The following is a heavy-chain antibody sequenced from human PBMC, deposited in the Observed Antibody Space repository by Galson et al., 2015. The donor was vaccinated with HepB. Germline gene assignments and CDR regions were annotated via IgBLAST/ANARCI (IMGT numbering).Heavy chain of an antibody. V-gene: IGHV3-23*01. CDR1: GFTFSSYA. J-gene: IGHJ4*02. CDR3: AKEGDDYGDFVLSYYFDN. D-gene: IGHD4-17*01. Sequence: SLRLSCAASGFTFSSYAVSWVRQAPGKGPEWVSIISGSGGSTYYADSVKGRFTISRDNSQNTLYLQMNSLRAEDSAVYYCAKEGDDYGDFVLSYYFDNWGQGTLVTVSS. CDR2: ISGSGGST.